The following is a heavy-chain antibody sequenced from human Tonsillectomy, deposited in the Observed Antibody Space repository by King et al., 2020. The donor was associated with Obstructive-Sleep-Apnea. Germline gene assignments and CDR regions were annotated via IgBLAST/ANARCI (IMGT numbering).Heavy chain of an antibody. CDR3: ARRDSSGYQGGAFDI. Sequence: QLQESGPGLVKPSETLSLTCTVSGGSISSSSYYWGWIRQPPGKGLEWIGSIYYSGSTYYNPSLKSRVTISVDTSKNQFSLKLSSVTAADTAVYYCARRDSSGYQGGAFDIWGQGTMVTVSS. J-gene: IGHJ3*02. CDR1: GGSISSSSYY. CDR2: IYYSGST. D-gene: IGHD3-22*01. V-gene: IGHV4-39*01.